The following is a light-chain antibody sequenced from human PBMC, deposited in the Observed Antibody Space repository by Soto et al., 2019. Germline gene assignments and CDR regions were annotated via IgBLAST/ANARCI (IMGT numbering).Light chain of an antibody. CDR1: NSNVGSYT. J-gene: IGLJ2*01. V-gene: IGLV1-44*01. CDR3: AAWDDSLDSPV. CDR2: RNT. Sequence: QPVLTQPPSASGTPGQRVTISCSGTNSNVGSYTVDWYQQIPGTAPKLLIYRNTRRPSGVSDRFSGSKSGTSASLAISGLQSEDEADYYCAAWDDSLDSPVFGGGTKVTVL.